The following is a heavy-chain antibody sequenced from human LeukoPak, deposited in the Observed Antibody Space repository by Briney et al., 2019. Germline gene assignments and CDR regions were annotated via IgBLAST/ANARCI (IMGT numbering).Heavy chain of an antibody. CDR1: GFTFSSYA. CDR2: ISYDGSNK. J-gene: IGHJ4*02. CDR3: ARDFFPGDYGDYD. Sequence: GGSLRLSCAASGFTFSSYAMHWVRQAPGKGLEWVAVISYDGSNKYYADSVKGRFTISRDNSKNTLYPQMNSLRAEDTAVYYCARDFFPGDYGDYDWGQGTLVTVSS. V-gene: IGHV3-30-3*01. D-gene: IGHD4-17*01.